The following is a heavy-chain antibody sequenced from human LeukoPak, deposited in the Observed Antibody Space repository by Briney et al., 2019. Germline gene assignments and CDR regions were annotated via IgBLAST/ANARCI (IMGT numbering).Heavy chain of an antibody. Sequence: PSETLSLTCTVSGGSISSYYWSWIRQPAGKGLEWIGRIYTSGSTKYNPSLKSRVTISVDTSKNQFSLKLSSLTAADTAVYYCATEYSTQTVTNFDYWGQGTLVTVSS. CDR1: GGSISSYY. D-gene: IGHD4-17*01. CDR3: ATEYSTQTVTNFDY. J-gene: IGHJ4*02. CDR2: IYTSGST. V-gene: IGHV4-4*07.